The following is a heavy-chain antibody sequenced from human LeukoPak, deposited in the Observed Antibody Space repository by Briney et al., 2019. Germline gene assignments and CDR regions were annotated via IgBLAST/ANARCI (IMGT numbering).Heavy chain of an antibody. Sequence: GASVKVSCKASGYTFTGYYMHWVRQAPGQGLEWMGWINPNSGGTNYAQKFQGRVTMTRDTSISTAYMELSRLRSDDTAVYYCAREDYSNYGNWFDPWGQGTLVTVSS. V-gene: IGHV1-2*02. CDR3: AREDYSNYGNWFDP. J-gene: IGHJ5*02. CDR2: INPNSGGT. D-gene: IGHD4-11*01. CDR1: GYTFTGYY.